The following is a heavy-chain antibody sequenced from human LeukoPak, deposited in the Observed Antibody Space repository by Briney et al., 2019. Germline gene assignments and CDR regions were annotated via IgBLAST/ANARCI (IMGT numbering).Heavy chain of an antibody. CDR2: ISSSGSTM. J-gene: IGHJ4*02. V-gene: IGHV3-48*03. D-gene: IGHD4-17*01. CDR3: ARYGDY. CDR1: GFTFSSYE. Sequence: GGSLRLSCAASGFTFSSYEMIWVRQAPGKGLEWDSYISSSGSTMYYADSVKGRFTISRDNAKNSLYLQMNSLRAEDTAVYYCARYGDYWGQGTLVPVSS.